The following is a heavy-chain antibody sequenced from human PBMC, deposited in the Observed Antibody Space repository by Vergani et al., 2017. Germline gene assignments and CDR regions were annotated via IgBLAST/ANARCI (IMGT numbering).Heavy chain of an antibody. CDR1: GFTFSSYW. V-gene: IGHV3-7*03. CDR2: IKQDGSEK. D-gene: IGHD6-19*01. CDR3: ARERGAVAGSYYYYGMDV. J-gene: IGHJ6*02. Sequence: EVQLVESGGGLVQPGGSLRLSCAASGFTFSSYWMSWVRQAPGKGLEWVANIKQDGSEKYYVDSVKGRFTISRDNAKNSLYLQMNSLRAEDTAVYYCARERGAVAGSYYYYGMDVWGQGTTVTVSS.